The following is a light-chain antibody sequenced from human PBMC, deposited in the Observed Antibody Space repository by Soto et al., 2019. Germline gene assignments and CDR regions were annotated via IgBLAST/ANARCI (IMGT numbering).Light chain of an antibody. CDR2: GAS. CDR3: QQYGTSPIT. Sequence: EIVLTQSPGTLSFSPGERATLSCRASQSVSSTFFAWYQQKPGQAPRLLIYGASNRATGIPDRFSGSGSGTDFALTVSRLEPQDFAVYYCQQYGTSPITFGQGTRLEI. V-gene: IGKV3-20*01. J-gene: IGKJ5*01. CDR1: QSVSSTF.